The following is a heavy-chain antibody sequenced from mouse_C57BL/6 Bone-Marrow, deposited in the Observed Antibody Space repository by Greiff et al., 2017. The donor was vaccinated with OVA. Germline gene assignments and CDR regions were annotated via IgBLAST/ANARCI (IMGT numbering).Heavy chain of an antibody. J-gene: IGHJ1*03. V-gene: IGHV1-15*01. Sequence: ESGAELVRPGASVTLSCKASGYTFTDYEMHWVKQTPVHGLEWIGAIDPETGGTAYNQKFKGKAILTADKSSSTAYMELRSLTSEDSAVYYCTRDYYGSSHWYFDVWGTGTTVTVSS. D-gene: IGHD1-1*01. CDR3: TRDYYGSSHWYFDV. CDR1: GYTFTDYE. CDR2: IDPETGGT.